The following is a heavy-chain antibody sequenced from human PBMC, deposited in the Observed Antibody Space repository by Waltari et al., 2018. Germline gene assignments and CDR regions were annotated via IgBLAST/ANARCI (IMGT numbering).Heavy chain of an antibody. CDR1: GGSFSGSY. V-gene: IGHV4-34*01. CDR3: ARVGLYSSSWYERVRAFDI. J-gene: IGHJ3*02. D-gene: IGHD6-13*01. CDR2: INHNGST. Sequence: QVQLQQWGAGLLKPSETMSLTCAVYGGSFSGSYWIWIRQPTGKGLEWSGEINHNGSTNYNPSLKSRVTISVDTSKNQFSLKLSSVTAADTAVYYCARVGLYSSSWYERVRAFDIWGQGTMVTVSS.